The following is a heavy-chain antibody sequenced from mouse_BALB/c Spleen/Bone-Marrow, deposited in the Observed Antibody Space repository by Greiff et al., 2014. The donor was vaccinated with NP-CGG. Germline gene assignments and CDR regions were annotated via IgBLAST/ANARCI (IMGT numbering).Heavy chain of an antibody. J-gene: IGHJ2*01. CDR1: GFNIKDTY. CDR2: IDPANGNT. V-gene: IGHV14-3*02. CDR3: ANYYYGSHFDY. Sequence: QQPSGAALVKPGASVKLSCTASGFNIKDTYMHWVKQRPEQGLEWIGRIDPANGNTKYDPKFQGKATITADTSSNTAYLQLSSLTSEDTAVYYCANYYYGSHFDYWGQGTTLTVSS. D-gene: IGHD1-1*01.